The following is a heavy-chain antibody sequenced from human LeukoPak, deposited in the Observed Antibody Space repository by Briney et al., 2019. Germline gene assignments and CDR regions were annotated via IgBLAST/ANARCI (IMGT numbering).Heavy chain of an antibody. CDR2: ISSSGSTI. J-gene: IGHJ4*02. Sequence: PGGSLRLSCAASGFTFSSYEMNWVRQAPGKGLEWVSYISSSGSTIYYADSVKGRFTISRDNAKNSLYLQMNSLRAEDTAVYYCARVDTPKVWKILRYFDRGGRGSLAFDYWGQGTLVTVSS. D-gene: IGHD3-9*01. V-gene: IGHV3-48*03. CDR1: GFTFSSYE. CDR3: ARVDTPKVWKILRYFDRGGRGSLAFDY.